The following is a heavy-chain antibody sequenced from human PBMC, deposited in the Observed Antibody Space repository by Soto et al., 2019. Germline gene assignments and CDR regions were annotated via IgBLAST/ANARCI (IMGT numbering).Heavy chain of an antibody. CDR3: ARAPGILSSSRYIAYYGMDV. V-gene: IGHV3-33*01. CDR1: GFTFSSYG. D-gene: IGHD6-13*01. CDR2: IWYDGSNK. Sequence: QVQLVESGGGVVQPGRSLRLSCAASGFTFSSYGMHWVRQAPGKGLEWVAVIWYDGSNKYYADSVKGRFTISRDNSKNTLYLQMNSLRAEDTAVYYCARAPGILSSSRYIAYYGMDVWGQGTTVTVSS. J-gene: IGHJ6*02.